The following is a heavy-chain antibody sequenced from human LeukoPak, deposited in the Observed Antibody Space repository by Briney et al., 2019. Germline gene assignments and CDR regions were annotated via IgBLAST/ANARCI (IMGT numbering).Heavy chain of an antibody. V-gene: IGHV3-21*01. Sequence: PGGSLRLSCAASGFTFNTYTMKWVRQAPGKGLEWVSSISSSSSSIYYADSVKGRFTISRDNSKNTLYLQMNSLRAEDTAVYYCARDGIVGSPLFKFDYWGQGTLVTVSS. J-gene: IGHJ4*02. CDR1: GFTFNTYT. D-gene: IGHD1-26*01. CDR3: ARDGIVGSPLFKFDY. CDR2: ISSSSSSI.